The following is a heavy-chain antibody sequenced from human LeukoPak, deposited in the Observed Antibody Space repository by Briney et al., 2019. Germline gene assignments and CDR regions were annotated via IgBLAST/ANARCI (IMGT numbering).Heavy chain of an antibody. CDR1: GFTFSSYE. CDR3: ARDPVYSSSWYGGGPGYFDY. Sequence: GGSLRLSCAASGFTFSSYEMNWVRQAPGKGLEWVSYISSSGSTIYYADSVKGRFTISRDNANNSLYLQMNSLRAEGTAVYYCARDPVYSSSWYGGGPGYFDYWGQGTLVTVSS. J-gene: IGHJ4*02. V-gene: IGHV3-48*03. D-gene: IGHD6-13*01. CDR2: ISSSGSTI.